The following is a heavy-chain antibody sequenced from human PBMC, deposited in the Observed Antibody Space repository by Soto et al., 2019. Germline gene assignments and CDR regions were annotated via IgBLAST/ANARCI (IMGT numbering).Heavy chain of an antibody. CDR2: TIPILAIT. J-gene: IGHJ3*01. V-gene: IGHV1-69*02. CDR3: ARGGDGSGSESVFDV. Sequence: QVHLVQSGAVVKKPGSSMTVSCKTSGATFSTYPITWVRQAPGQGLEWMGRTIPILAITDYAQKFQGRVTITADRSTTTACMELTSLKFEDTAVYYCARGGDGSGSESVFDVWGQGTMVTVSS. CDR1: GATFSTYP. D-gene: IGHD3-22*01.